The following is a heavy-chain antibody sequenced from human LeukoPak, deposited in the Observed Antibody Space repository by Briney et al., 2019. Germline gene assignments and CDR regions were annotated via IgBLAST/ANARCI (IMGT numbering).Heavy chain of an antibody. J-gene: IGHJ5*02. CDR2: IYYSGST. Sequence: SETLSLTCTVSGGSISSYYWSWIRQPPGKGLEWIGYIYYSGSTNYNPSLKSRVTISVDTSKNQFSLKLSSVTAADTAVYYCARDLGYGDYNWFDPGGQGTLVTVSS. CDR1: GGSISSYY. V-gene: IGHV4-59*01. CDR3: ARDLGYGDYNWFDP. D-gene: IGHD4-17*01.